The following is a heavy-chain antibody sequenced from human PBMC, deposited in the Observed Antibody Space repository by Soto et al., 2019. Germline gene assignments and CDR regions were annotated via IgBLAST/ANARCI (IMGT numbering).Heavy chain of an antibody. D-gene: IGHD1-1*01. Sequence: SETLSLTCAVSGGSISSGGYSWSWIRQPPGKGLEWIGYIYHSGSTYYNPSLKSRVTISVDRSKNQFSLKLSSVTAADTAVYYCARFTSGTSGFDPWGQGTLVTVSS. V-gene: IGHV4-30-2*01. J-gene: IGHJ5*02. CDR1: GGSISSGGYS. CDR2: IYHSGST. CDR3: ARFTSGTSGFDP.